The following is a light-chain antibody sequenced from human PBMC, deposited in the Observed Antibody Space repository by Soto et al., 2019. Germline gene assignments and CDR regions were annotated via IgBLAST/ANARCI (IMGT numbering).Light chain of an antibody. J-gene: IGLJ1*01. Sequence: TVVPKEPSLKMFHGGTVTLTKKMSSGSVSTSYYPSWYQQTPGQAPRTLIYSTNTRSSGVPDRFSGSILGNKAALTITGAQADDESDYYCVLYMGSGISVFGTGTKVTVL. CDR3: VLYMGSGISV. V-gene: IGLV8-61*01. CDR1: SGSVSTSYY. CDR2: STN.